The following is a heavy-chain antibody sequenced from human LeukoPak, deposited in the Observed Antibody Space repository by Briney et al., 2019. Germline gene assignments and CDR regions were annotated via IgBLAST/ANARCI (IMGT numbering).Heavy chain of an antibody. D-gene: IGHD3-16*01. CDR3: ARRVGSDWGNFDY. J-gene: IGHJ4*02. Sequence: GGSLRLSCSASGFTFSSYAMSWVRQAPGKGLEWVSAVSGSGDRIYYADSVKGRFTISRENSKGTLYLQMNSLRADDTAVYYCARRVGSDWGNFDYWGQGTLVTVSS. CDR2: VSGSGDRI. V-gene: IGHV3-23*01. CDR1: GFTFSSYA.